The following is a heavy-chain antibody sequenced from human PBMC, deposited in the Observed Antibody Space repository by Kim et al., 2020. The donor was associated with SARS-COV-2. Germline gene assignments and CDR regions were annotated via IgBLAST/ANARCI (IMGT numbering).Heavy chain of an antibody. CDR3: ARVVEAPHEDY. V-gene: IGHV3-72*01. CDR1: GFTFSDHY. CDR2: IRNKANRQTT. Sequence: GGSLRLSCAASGFTFSDHYMDWVRQAPGKGLEWVGRIRNKANRQTTEYAASVEGRFSISRDDSQNALYLQMNSLRTEDTAVYYCARVVEAPHEDYWGQGTLVSVSS. J-gene: IGHJ4*02.